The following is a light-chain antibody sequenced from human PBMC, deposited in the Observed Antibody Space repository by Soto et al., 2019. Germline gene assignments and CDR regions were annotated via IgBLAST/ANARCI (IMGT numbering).Light chain of an antibody. CDR3: QYYGTSPKP. V-gene: IGKV3-20*01. J-gene: IGKJ1*01. CDR1: QSFNSNY. CDR2: GAS. Sequence: EIWLTQFPGTLSLSPGERATLSCTASQSFNSNYLAWYQQKPGQAPRLLILGASSRATGIPDRFSGSGSGTDFTLTISRLEPEDFAVYYCQYYGTSPKPFGQGTKVDIK.